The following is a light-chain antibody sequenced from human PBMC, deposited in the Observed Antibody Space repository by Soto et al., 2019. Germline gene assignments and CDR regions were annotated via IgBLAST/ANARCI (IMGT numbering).Light chain of an antibody. CDR2: GAS. J-gene: IGKJ5*01. CDR3: QQRSNWPPIT. V-gene: IGKV3D-20*02. CDR1: QSVSSGY. Sequence: EILLTQSPGTLCLSPGERDTLSCRARQSVSSGYLAWYQQNPGQAPRLLIYGASSRATGIPARISGSGSGTAFTPTISRLQPEDFVVYYCQQRSNWPPITFGQGTRLEIK.